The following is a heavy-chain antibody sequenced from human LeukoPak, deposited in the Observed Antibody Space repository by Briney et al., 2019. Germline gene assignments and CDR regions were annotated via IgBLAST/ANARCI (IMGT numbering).Heavy chain of an antibody. CDR1: GGSFSGYS. CDR3: ARHGWHAWYFDL. D-gene: IGHD6-19*01. J-gene: IGHJ2*01. CDR2: INQRRNT. V-gene: IGHV4-34*01. Sequence: SETLSLTCVVYGGSFSGYSWSWIRQPPGKGLEWIGEINQRRNTNYNPSLKSRVTISIDTSKNQFSLKLSSVTAADTTVYFCARHGWHAWYFDLWGRGTLVTVSS.